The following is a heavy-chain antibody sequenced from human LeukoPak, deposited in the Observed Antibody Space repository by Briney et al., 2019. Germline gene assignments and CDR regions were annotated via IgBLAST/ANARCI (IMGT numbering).Heavy chain of an antibody. CDR3: AHSPTRITMVRGVIRSFFDY. V-gene: IGHV2-5*02. J-gene: IGHJ4*02. Sequence: ESGPTLVNPTQTLTLTCTFSGFSLSTSGVGVGWIRQPPGKALEWLALIYWDDDKRYSPSLKSRLTITKDTSKNQVVLTMTNMDPVDTATYYCAHSPTRITMVRGVIRSFFDYWGQGTLVTVSS. CDR1: GFSLSTSGVG. CDR2: IYWDDDK. D-gene: IGHD3-10*01.